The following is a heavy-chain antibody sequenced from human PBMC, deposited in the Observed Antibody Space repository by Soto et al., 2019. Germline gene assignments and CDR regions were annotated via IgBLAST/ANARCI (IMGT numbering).Heavy chain of an antibody. CDR1: GGSISSSSFY. J-gene: IGHJ4*02. CDR3: AREGRGSNWYGGNY. V-gene: IGHV4-39*02. Sequence: QVQLQESGPGLVKPSETLSLTCTVSGGSISSSSFYWGWVRQPPGKGLEWIGTIYYNGATYYNPSLKSRVTMSVETSNNQFSLKLNSVTAADTAVYYCAREGRGSNWYGGNYWGQGTLVTVSS. D-gene: IGHD6-13*01. CDR2: IYYNGAT.